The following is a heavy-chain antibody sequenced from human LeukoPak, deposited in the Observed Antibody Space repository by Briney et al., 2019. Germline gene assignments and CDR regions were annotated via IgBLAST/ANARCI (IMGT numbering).Heavy chain of an antibody. J-gene: IGHJ6*03. CDR3: ARTEQLVQTRSYYMDV. CDR2: FYYSGGT. Sequence: SETLSLTCTVSGGSISSNSYDWGWIRQLPGKGLEWIGTFYYSGGTNYNPSLKSRVTMSADTSKNQISLRLSSVTAADTAVYYCARTEQLVQTRSYYMDVWGKGTTVTVSS. V-gene: IGHV4-39*07. CDR1: GGSISSNSYD. D-gene: IGHD6-6*01.